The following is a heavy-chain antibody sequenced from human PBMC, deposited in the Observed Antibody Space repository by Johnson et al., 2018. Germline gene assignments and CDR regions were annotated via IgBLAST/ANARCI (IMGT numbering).Heavy chain of an antibody. CDR2: IWYDGSNK. J-gene: IGHJ3*02. Sequence: QVQLVQSGGGVVQPGRSLRLSCAASGFTFSSYGMHWVRQAPGKGLEWVAVIWYDGSNKYYADSVKGRFTISRDNSKNTLYLQMNSLKTEETAVYYCQTYCDDSSGYWGFRDWAFDIWGQGTMVTVSS. CDR3: QTYCDDSSGYWGFRDWAFDI. V-gene: IGHV3-33*01. CDR1: GFTFSSYG. D-gene: IGHD3-22*01.